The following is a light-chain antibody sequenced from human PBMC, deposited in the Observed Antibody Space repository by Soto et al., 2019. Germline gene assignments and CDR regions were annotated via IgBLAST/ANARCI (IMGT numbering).Light chain of an antibody. CDR3: CSYADANTVLVV. Sequence: QSVLTQPASVSGSPGQSITISCSGTSSDFGGYNVVSWYQQHPGKAPKLIIYEGTKRPSGVSNRFSGSKSGNAASLTISGLKTEDDADYYCCSYADANTVLVVIGGGTKRTVL. J-gene: IGLJ3*02. CDR2: EGT. CDR1: SSDFGGYNV. V-gene: IGLV2-23*03.